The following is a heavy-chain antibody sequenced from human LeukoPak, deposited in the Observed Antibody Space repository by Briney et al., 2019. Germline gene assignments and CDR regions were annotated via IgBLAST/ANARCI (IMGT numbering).Heavy chain of an antibody. CDR2: INPLYGGT. D-gene: IGHD1-26*01. V-gene: IGHV1-2*02. Sequence: ASVKVSCKASGYTFNGYYMLWVRQAPGHGLEWMVGINPLYGGTSYRQKYQGSVTMTRHTSLSTDYTELSRLRSDDPAVYYCARDRGWDAFDIWGQGTVVTVS. J-gene: IGHJ3*02. CDR3: ARDRGWDAFDI. CDR1: GYTFNGYY.